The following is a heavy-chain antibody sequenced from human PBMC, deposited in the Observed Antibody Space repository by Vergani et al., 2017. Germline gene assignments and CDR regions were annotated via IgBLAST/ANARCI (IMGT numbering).Heavy chain of an antibody. CDR2: INHSGST. V-gene: IGHV4-34*01. D-gene: IGHD2-2*01. Sequence: QVQLQQWGAGLLKPSETLSLTCAVYGGSFSGYYWSWIRQPPGKGLEWIGEINHSGSTNYNPSLKSRVTISVDTSKNQFSLKLSSVTAADTAVYYCARHVCSSTRTAPYYYYYGMDVWGQGTTVTVSS. J-gene: IGHJ6*02. CDR3: ARHVCSSTRTAPYYYYYGMDV. CDR1: GGSFSGYY.